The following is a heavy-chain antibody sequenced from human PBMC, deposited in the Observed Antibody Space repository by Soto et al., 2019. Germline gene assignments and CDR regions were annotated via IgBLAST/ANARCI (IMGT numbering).Heavy chain of an antibody. Sequence: SETLSLTYTVSGGSIGGYGGTWIRKHPEEGLKWIGCICNSGTTNYNPSHKRQVAISIDTQKNQFSLQLSSVTVADTAFFYCAGGGSIVVAIRCLTDFRRKGTTVTVSS. V-gene: IGHV4-59*03. CDR3: AGGGSIVVAIRCLTDF. CDR2: ICNSGTT. J-gene: IGHJ6*04. D-gene: IGHD3-22*01. CDR1: GGSIGGYG.